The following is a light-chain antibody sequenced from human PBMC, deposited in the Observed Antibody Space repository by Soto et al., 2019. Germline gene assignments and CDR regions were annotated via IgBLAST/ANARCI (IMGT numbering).Light chain of an antibody. V-gene: IGKV3-20*01. CDR2: AAS. J-gene: IGKJ1*01. Sequence: EVVLTQSPGTLYLSPGERTTLSCRASQRISSSYLAGYQQKPGQAPRLLIYAASSRATGIPDRFSGSGSGTDFTLTISRLESEDFAVYYCQQYGSSRWTFGQGTKVEIK. CDR3: QQYGSSRWT. CDR1: QRISSSY.